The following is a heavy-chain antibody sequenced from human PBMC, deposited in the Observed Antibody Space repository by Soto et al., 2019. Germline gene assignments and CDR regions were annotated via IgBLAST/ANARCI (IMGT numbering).Heavy chain of an antibody. D-gene: IGHD3-22*01. V-gene: IGHV1-18*01. Sequence: QVQLVQSGTEVKKPGASVKVSCKASGYRFTSYGLSWVRQAPGQGLEWMGWISTANGHTNYAQKFQGRVSMTTDTSTNTVYMEVRSLRSDDTAVYYCARDYYENENSGYWFDVFDIWGQGTMVTVSS. J-gene: IGHJ3*02. CDR2: ISTANGHT. CDR3: ARDYYENENSGYWFDVFDI. CDR1: GYRFTSYG.